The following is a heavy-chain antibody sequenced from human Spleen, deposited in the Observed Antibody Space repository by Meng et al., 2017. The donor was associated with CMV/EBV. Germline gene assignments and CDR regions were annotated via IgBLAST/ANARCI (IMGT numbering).Heavy chain of an antibody. CDR1: GYTFRSYG. J-gene: IGHJ4*02. V-gene: IGHV1-18*01. D-gene: IGHD1-26*01. CDR3: ARGVGAARGRAFDI. Sequence: ASVKVSCKSAGYTFRSYGINWVRQAPGQGLEWMGWISAYDGNTFYARKVQDRVAMTTDAATSTTYMELRSLRSDDTAVYYCARGVGAARGRAFDIWGQGTLVTVSS. CDR2: ISAYDGNT.